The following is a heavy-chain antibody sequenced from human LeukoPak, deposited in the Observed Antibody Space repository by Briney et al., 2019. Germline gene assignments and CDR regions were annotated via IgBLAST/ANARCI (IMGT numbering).Heavy chain of an antibody. CDR3: AREYSSSPSRFDP. J-gene: IGHJ5*02. CDR1: GGSISSGGYY. V-gene: IGHV4-31*03. Sequence: PSQTLSLTCTVSGGSISSGGYYWSWIRQPPGKGLEWIGYIYYSGSTYYNPSLKSRVTISVDTSKNQFSLKLSSVTAADTAVYYCAREYSSSPSRFDPWGQGTLVTVSS. CDR2: IYYSGST. D-gene: IGHD6-13*01.